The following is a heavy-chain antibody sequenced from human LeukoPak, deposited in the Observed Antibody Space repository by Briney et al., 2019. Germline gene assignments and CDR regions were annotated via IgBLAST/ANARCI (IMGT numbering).Heavy chain of an antibody. Sequence: AGGSLRLSCAASGFTFSSYWMSWVRQAPGKGLEWVANIKQDGSEKYYVDSVKGRFTISRDNAKNSLYLQMNSLRAEDTAVYYCARDLGTTGGITGNWFDPWGQGTLVTVSS. CDR3: ARDLGTTGGITGNWFDP. J-gene: IGHJ5*02. CDR2: IKQDGSEK. D-gene: IGHD1-14*01. V-gene: IGHV3-7*03. CDR1: GFTFSSYW.